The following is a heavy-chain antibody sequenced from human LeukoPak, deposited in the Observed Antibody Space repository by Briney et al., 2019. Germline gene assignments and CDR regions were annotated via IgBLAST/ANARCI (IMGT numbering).Heavy chain of an antibody. Sequence: SETLSLTRTVSGGSISSYYWSWIRQPPGKGLEWIGYIYYSGSTNYNPSLKSRVTISVDTSKNQFSLKLSSVTAADTAVYYCARSKIQLDAFDIWGQGTMVTVSS. CDR1: GGSISSYY. D-gene: IGHD5-18*01. CDR2: IYYSGST. V-gene: IGHV4-59*01. CDR3: ARSKIQLDAFDI. J-gene: IGHJ3*02.